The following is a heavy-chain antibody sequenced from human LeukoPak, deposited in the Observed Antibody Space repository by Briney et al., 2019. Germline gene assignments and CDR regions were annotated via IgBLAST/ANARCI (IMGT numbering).Heavy chain of an antibody. Sequence: GGSLRLSCAASGFTFSSYAMSWVRQAPGKGLEWVSAISGSGGSTYYADSVKGRLTISRDNSKNTLYLQMNSLRAEDTAVYYCARNYDSSGYYYVYWGQGTLVTVSS. D-gene: IGHD3-22*01. CDR1: GFTFSSYA. J-gene: IGHJ4*02. V-gene: IGHV3-23*01. CDR2: ISGSGGST. CDR3: ARNYDSSGYYYVY.